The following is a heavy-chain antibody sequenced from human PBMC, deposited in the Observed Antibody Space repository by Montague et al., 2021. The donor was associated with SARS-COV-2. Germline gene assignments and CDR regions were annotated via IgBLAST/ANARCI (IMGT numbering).Heavy chain of an antibody. D-gene: IGHD3-10*01. CDR1: GGSFSGYY. CDR3: AREGSGRGYYYYGMDV. V-gene: IGHV4-59*01. Sequence: SETLSLTCAVYGGSFSGYYWSWIRQPPGKGLEWIGYIYYSGSTNYNPSLKSRVTISVDTSKNQFSLKLSPVTAADTAVYYCAREGSGRGYYYYGMDVWGQGTTVTVSS. CDR2: IYYSGST. J-gene: IGHJ6*02.